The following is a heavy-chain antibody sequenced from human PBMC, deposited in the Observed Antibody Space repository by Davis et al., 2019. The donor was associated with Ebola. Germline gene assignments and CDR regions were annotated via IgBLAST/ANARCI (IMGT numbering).Heavy chain of an antibody. Sequence: PGGSLRLSCAASRFSFSSYWMTWVRPAPGKGLEWVANIKQDGTEKYYGDSVKGRFTVSRDNAKNLLYLQMNSLSAEDTAVYYCASAAQPYYYYGMDVWGKGTTVTVSS. CDR1: RFSFSSYW. J-gene: IGHJ6*04. CDR2: IKQDGTEK. V-gene: IGHV3-7*01. CDR3: ASAAQPYYYYGMDV.